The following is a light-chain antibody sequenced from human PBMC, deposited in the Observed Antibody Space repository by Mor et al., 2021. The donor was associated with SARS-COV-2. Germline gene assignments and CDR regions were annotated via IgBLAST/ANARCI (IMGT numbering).Light chain of an antibody. J-gene: IGLJ7*01. V-gene: IGLV2-14*03. CDR2: DVS. CDR3: SSYTSRATLV. Sequence: GKAPKVIIFDVSDRPSGISARFSGSKSGNTASLTISGLQPEDEADYYCSSYTSRATLVFGGGTQVTVL.